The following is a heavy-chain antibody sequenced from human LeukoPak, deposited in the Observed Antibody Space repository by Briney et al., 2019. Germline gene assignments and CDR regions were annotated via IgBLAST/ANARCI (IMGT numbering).Heavy chain of an antibody. CDR1: GYTFTSYG. Sequence: ASVKVSCKASGYTFTSYGISWVRQAPGQGLEWMGWISAYNGNTNYAQKLQGRVTMTTDTSTSTAYMELRSLRSDDTAVYYCARPLRAAAKYYFDYWGQGTLVTVSS. V-gene: IGHV1-18*01. J-gene: IGHJ4*02. CDR3: ARPLRAAAKYYFDY. D-gene: IGHD6-13*01. CDR2: ISAYNGNT.